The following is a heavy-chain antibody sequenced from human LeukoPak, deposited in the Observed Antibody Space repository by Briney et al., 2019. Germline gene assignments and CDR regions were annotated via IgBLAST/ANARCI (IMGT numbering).Heavy chain of an antibody. V-gene: IGHV4-59*01. D-gene: IGHD2-2*01. CDR1: GGSISSYY. J-gene: IGHJ3*02. CDR3: ARDQPYCSSTSCSDAFDI. CDR2: IYYSGST. Sequence: SETLSLTCTVSGGSISSYYWSWIRQPPGKGLEWIGYIYYSGSTNYNPSLKSRVTISVDTSKNQFSLKLSPVTAADTAVYYCARDQPYCSSTSCSDAFDIWGQGTMVTVSS.